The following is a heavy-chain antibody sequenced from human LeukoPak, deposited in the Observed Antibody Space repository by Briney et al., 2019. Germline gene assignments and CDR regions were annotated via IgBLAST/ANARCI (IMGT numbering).Heavy chain of an antibody. CDR1: GGSISSYY. CDR2: IYYSGST. D-gene: IGHD2-2*03. CDR3: ARVGDGYCSSTSCFMGGDNWFDP. Sequence: SETLSLTCTVSGGSISSYYWSWIRQPPGEGLEWIGYIYYSGSTNYNPSLKSRVTISVDTSKNQFSLKLSSVTAADTAVYYRARVGDGYCSSTSCFMGGDNWFDPRGQGTLVTVSS. V-gene: IGHV4-59*01. J-gene: IGHJ5*02.